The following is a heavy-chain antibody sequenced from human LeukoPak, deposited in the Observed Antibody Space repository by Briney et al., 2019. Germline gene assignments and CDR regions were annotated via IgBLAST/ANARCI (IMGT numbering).Heavy chain of an antibody. V-gene: IGHV3-21*01. CDR1: GFTFSSYW. CDR2: IRSSSSYI. CDR3: AREGGYSSSRYVRY. J-gene: IGHJ4*02. D-gene: IGHD6-13*01. Sequence: GGSLRLSCAASGFTFSSYWMSWVRQAPGKGLEWVSSIRSSSSYIYYADSVKGRFTISRDNAKNSLYLQMNSLRAEDTAVYYCAREGGYSSSRYVRYWGQGTLVTVSS.